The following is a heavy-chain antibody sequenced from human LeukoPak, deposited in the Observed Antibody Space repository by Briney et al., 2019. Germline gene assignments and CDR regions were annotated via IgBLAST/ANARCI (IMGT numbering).Heavy chain of an antibody. CDR1: GFTVSSNY. V-gene: IGHV3-23*01. CDR2: ISGSGGST. CDR3: AKGVPSPTYYDILTGYQEGRSDAFDI. J-gene: IGHJ3*02. D-gene: IGHD3-9*01. Sequence: PGGSLRLSCAVSGFTVSSNYMSWVRQAPGKGLEWVSAISGSGGSTYYADSVKGRFTISRDDSKNTLYLQMNSLRAEDTAVYYCAKGVPSPTYYDILTGYQEGRSDAFDIWGQGTMVTVSS.